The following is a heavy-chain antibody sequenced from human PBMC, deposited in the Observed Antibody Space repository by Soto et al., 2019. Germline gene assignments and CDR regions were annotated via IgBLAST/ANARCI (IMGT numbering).Heavy chain of an antibody. Sequence: PSETLSLTCTVSGGSISSYYWSWIRQPPGKGLEWIGYIYYSGSTNYNPSLKSRVTISVDTSKNQFSLKLSSVTAADTAVYYCARGPAFYGDYDYWGQGTLVTVSS. CDR3: ARGPAFYGDYDY. V-gene: IGHV4-59*01. D-gene: IGHD4-17*01. CDR1: GGSISSYY. J-gene: IGHJ4*02. CDR2: IYYSGST.